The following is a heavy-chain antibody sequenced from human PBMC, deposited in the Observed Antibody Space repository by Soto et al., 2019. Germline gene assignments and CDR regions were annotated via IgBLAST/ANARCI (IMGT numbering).Heavy chain of an antibody. CDR3: ARQLRYSSSWYPYNWFDH. CDR2: IYYSGST. V-gene: IGHV4-39*01. J-gene: IGHJ5*02. D-gene: IGHD6-13*01. CDR1: GCSISSSSYY. Sequence: KPXETLSLTCAVPGCSISSSSYYWGWIRQPPGKGLEWIGSIYYSGSTYYNPSLKSRVTISVDTSKNQFSLKLSSVTAADTAVYYCARQLRYSSSWYPYNWFDHWGQGTLVTVSS.